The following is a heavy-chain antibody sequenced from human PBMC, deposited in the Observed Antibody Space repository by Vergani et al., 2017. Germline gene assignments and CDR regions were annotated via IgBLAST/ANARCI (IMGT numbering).Heavy chain of an antibody. D-gene: IGHD3-22*01. CDR3: TKAGQYDSDNVHDS. J-gene: IGHJ1*01. CDR2: IRYDGTKR. CDR1: GFTFRIYG. V-gene: IGHV3-30*02. Sequence: QVQLVESGGGVVQPGGSLRLSCIASGFTFRIYGLHWVRQAPGKGLEWVAFIRYDGTKRFYGDSVKGRLTISRDNSQTTVFLQMNSLRADDSAVYYCTKAGQYDSDNVHDSGGQGALVTVAS.